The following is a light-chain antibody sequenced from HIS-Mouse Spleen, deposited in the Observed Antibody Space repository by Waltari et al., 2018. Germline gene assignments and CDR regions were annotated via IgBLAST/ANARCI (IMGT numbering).Light chain of an antibody. CDR3: QQYNNWPPGT. CDR1: QGVSSN. CDR2: GET. V-gene: IGKV3-15*01. Sequence: EIVMTQSPATLSVSSGERATLSCSASQGVSSNLAWYQQKPGQAPRFLIHGETTSATGNPARFSGSGSGSELTLTIRSMQSEDFAVYYFQQYNNWPPGTFGQGTKLEIK. J-gene: IGKJ1*01.